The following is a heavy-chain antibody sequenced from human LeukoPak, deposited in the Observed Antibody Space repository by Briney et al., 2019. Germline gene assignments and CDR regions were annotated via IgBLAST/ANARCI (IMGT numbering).Heavy chain of an antibody. Sequence: SETLSLTCSVSGGSIGDNYWTWIRQPPGKGLEWIGYIHAGGNTNYNPALNSRATFSIATSRTQFSLRLTSVSAADTAIYYCATQYYHINVWGKGTSATVSS. V-gene: IGHV4-59*01. CDR2: IHAGGNT. J-gene: IGHJ6*04. CDR3: ATQYYHINV. D-gene: IGHD2/OR15-2a*01. CDR1: GGSIGDNY.